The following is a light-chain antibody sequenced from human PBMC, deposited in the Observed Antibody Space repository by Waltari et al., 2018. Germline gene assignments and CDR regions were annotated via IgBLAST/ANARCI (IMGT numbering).Light chain of an antibody. Sequence: DIQMTQSPSTLSASVGDRVIFSCRASQSISKWLAWYQQKPGKAPKLLIYKASTLESGVPSRFSGSGSGTGFTLTISSLQPEDFATYYCQQYNSYSSLSFGGGTKVEIK. CDR2: KAS. CDR1: QSISKW. CDR3: QQYNSYSSLS. J-gene: IGKJ4*01. V-gene: IGKV1-5*03.